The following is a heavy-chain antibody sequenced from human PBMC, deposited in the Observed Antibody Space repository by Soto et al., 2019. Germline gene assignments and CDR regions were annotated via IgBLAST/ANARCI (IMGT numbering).Heavy chain of an antibody. V-gene: IGHV1-46*03. CDR1: GYTLTELS. Sequence: ASVKVSCKVSGYTLTELSMHWVRQAPGKGLEWMGIINPSGGSTSYAQKFQGRVTMTRDTSTSTVYMDLSSLRSEDTAVYYCDTGGGSIAAAADAFDIWGQGTMVTVSS. CDR2: INPSGGST. D-gene: IGHD6-13*01. CDR3: DTGGGSIAAAADAFDI. J-gene: IGHJ3*02.